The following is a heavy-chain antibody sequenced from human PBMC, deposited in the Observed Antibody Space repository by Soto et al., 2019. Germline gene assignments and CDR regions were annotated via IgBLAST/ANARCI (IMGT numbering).Heavy chain of an antibody. V-gene: IGHV1-46*01. CDR3: ARWVRIAVAGTETDLDYYGMDV. CDR1: GGTFSSYY. CDR2: INPSGGST. D-gene: IGHD6-19*01. Sequence: GASVKVSCKASGGTFSSYYMHWVRQAPGQGLEWMGIINPSGGSTSYAQKFQGRVTMTRDTSTSTVYMELSSLRSEDTAVYYCARWVRIAVAGTETDLDYYGMDVWGQGTTVTVSS. J-gene: IGHJ6*02.